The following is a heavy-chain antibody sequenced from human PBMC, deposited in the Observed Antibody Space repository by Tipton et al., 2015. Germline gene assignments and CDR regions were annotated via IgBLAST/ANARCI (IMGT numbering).Heavy chain of an antibody. CDR1: GGSFSSYY. J-gene: IGHJ2*01. V-gene: IGHV4-59*12. D-gene: IGHD3-22*01. CDR3: ARDRYYHSRGMDYWYFDL. CDR2: IFYSGST. Sequence: TLSLTCTVSGGSFSSYYWSWIRQPPEKGLEWIGYIFYSGSTNYNPSLKSRVTMSVDTSKNQFSLKLSSVTAADTAVYYCARDRYYHSRGMDYWYFDLWGRRILVTVSS.